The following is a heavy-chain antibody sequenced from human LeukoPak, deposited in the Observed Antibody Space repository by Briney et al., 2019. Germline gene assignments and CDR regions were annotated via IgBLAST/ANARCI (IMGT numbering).Heavy chain of an antibody. J-gene: IGHJ4*02. CDR2: IKQDGSEK. CDR3: ARGVAGNFDY. Sequence: PGGSLRLSCAASGFTFSSDWMHWVRQAPGKGLEWVANIKQDGSEKYYVDSVKGRFTISRDNAKNSLYLQMNSLRAEDTAVYYCARGVAGNFDYWGQGTLVTVSS. CDR1: GFTFSSDW. D-gene: IGHD6-19*01. V-gene: IGHV3-7*01.